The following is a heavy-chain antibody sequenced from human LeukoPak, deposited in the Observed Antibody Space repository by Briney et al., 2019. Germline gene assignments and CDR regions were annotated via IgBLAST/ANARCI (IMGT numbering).Heavy chain of an antibody. CDR3: ARSKVNYMDV. Sequence: SETLSLTCTVSGGSISSYYWSWIRQPPGKGLEWIGYIYYSGSTNYNPSLKSRVTISVDMSKNQFSLKLTSVTAADTAVYYCARSKVNYMDVWGKGTTVTIFS. J-gene: IGHJ6*03. CDR1: GGSISSYY. V-gene: IGHV4-59*01. D-gene: IGHD3-10*01. CDR2: IYYSGST.